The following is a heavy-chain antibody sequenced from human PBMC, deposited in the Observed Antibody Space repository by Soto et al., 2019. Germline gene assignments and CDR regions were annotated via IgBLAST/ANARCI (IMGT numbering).Heavy chain of an antibody. CDR1: GYTFTRFY. Sequence: QVQLVQSGAEVRKPGASVRLSCKASGYTFTRFYLHWVRQAPGQGLEWLGIINTRGGTTAYAQNFRGRLTVTRDTSTNTLYMELSDLRSDDTAVYYCARGPDDSDVPRWDYWGQGTRVTVSS. D-gene: IGHD4-17*01. V-gene: IGHV1-46*01. J-gene: IGHJ4*02. CDR2: INTRGGTT. CDR3: ARGPDDSDVPRWDY.